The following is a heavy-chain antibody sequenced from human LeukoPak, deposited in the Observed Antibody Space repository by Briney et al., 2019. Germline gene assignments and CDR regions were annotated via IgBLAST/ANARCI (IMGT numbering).Heavy chain of an antibody. J-gene: IGHJ5*02. V-gene: IGHV4-4*07. CDR2: IYTSGST. CDR1: GGSISSYY. D-gene: IGHD2-2*01. Sequence: PSETLSLTCTVSGGSISSYYWSWIRQPAGKGLEWIGRIYTSGSTNYNPSLKSRVTMSVDTSKNQFSPKLSSVTAADTAVYYCARGEPRPNQLQGNWFDPWGQGTLVTVSS. CDR3: ARGEPRPNQLQGNWFDP.